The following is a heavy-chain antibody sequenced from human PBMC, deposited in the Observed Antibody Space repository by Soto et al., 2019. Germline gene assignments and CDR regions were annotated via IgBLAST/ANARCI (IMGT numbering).Heavy chain of an antibody. J-gene: IGHJ6*02. CDR2: ISYDGSNK. D-gene: IGHD6-13*01. V-gene: IGHV3-30-3*01. CDR3: ASDGTSSSWYYYYYYGMDV. Sequence: GGSLRLSCAASGFTFSSYAMHWVRQAPGKELEWVAVISYDGSNKYYADSVKGRFTITRDNSKNTLYLQMNSLRAEDTAVYYCASDGTSSSWYYYYYYGMDVWGQETTSTASS. CDR1: GFTFSSYA.